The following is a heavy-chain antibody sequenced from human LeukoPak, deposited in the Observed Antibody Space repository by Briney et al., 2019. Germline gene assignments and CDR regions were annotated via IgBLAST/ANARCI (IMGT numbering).Heavy chain of an antibody. CDR1: GFTFSNYT. V-gene: IGHV3-30*04. D-gene: IGHD2-2*01. CDR2: ISNDGGYI. J-gene: IGHJ4*01. CDR3: ARERASCYFDY. Sequence: GGSLRLSCADSGFTFSNYTMHWFRQAPGTGLEWVAVISNDGGYINYVDSVRGRFTISRDNSKNTRFLQMNSLRAEDTAVYYCARERASCYFDYWGQGTLVTVSS.